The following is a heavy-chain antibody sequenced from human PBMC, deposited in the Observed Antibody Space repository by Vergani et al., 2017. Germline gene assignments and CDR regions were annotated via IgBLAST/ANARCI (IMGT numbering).Heavy chain of an antibody. D-gene: IGHD3-16*01. J-gene: IGHJ3*01. CDR1: ESSFISNE. CDR2: INPIDSKV. V-gene: IGHV5-51*03. CDR3: ASGRHGSENGGALQL. Sequence: EVILVQSGAEVKKPGESLKISCKYSESSFISNEIAWVRQMSGKGLQWMGNINPIDSKVAYSPSFQGQAIMSLDKSITTAYLQWRSLKASDTATYFCASGRHGSENGGALQLWGQGTIITVSS.